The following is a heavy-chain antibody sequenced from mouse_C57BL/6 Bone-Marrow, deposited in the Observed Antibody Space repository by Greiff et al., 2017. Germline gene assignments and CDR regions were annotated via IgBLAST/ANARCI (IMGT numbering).Heavy chain of an antibody. J-gene: IGHJ2*01. V-gene: IGHV1-15*01. D-gene: IGHD1-1*01. CDR1: GSTFTDYE. CDR3: TRDTTVVAYYLDY. CDR2: IDPETGGT. Sequence: VQLQQSGAELVRPGASVTPSCKASGSTFTDYEMHWVKQTPVHGLEWIGAIDPETGGTAYNQKFKGKAILTADKSSSTAYMELRSLTSEDSAVYYCTRDTTVVAYYLDYWGQGTTLTVSS.